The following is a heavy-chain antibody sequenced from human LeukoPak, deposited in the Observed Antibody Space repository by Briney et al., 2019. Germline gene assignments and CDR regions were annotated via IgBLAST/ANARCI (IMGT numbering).Heavy chain of an antibody. V-gene: IGHV1-69*04. CDR1: GGTFSSYA. Sequence: SVKVSCKASGGTFSSYAISWVRQAPGQGLEWMGRIIPILGIANYAQKFQGRVTITADKSTSTAYMELSSLRSEDTAVYYCARSGYSGYDPYYYYGMDVWGQGTTVTVSS. J-gene: IGHJ6*02. CDR2: IIPILGIA. CDR3: ARSGYSGYDPYYYYGMDV. D-gene: IGHD5-12*01.